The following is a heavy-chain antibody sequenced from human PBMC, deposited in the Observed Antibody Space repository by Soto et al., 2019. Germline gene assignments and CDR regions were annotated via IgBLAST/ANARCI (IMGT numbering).Heavy chain of an antibody. CDR3: ARGRGFRLLGVTLDS. D-gene: IGHD3-10*01. J-gene: IGHJ4*02. V-gene: IGHV4-38-2*01. CDR1: GFSIDTSYF. Sequence: PSETLSLTCAVSGFSIDTSYFWGWIRQTPGEGLEYILLISHSGRTFSNPSLKSRLTISFDTAKNEFSLNLKSVTAADTAVYYCARGRGFRLLGVTLDSWGPGTPVTVSS. CDR2: ISHSGRT.